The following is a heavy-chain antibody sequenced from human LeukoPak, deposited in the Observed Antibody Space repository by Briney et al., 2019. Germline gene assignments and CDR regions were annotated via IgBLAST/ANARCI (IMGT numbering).Heavy chain of an antibody. D-gene: IGHD1-26*01. CDR3: ARVPQVHSGSYSGHPDY. CDR2: ISAYNGNT. V-gene: IGHV1-18*01. Sequence: GASVKVSCKASGYTFTSYGISWVRQAPGQGLEWMGWISAYNGNTNYAQKLQGRVTMTTDTTTSTACMELRSLRSDDTAVYYCARVPQVHSGSYSGHPDYWGQGTLVTVSS. J-gene: IGHJ4*02. CDR1: GYTFTSYG.